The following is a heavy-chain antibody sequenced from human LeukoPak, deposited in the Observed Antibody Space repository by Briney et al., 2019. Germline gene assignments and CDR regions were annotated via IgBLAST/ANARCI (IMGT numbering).Heavy chain of an antibody. Sequence: SETLSLTCTVSGGPISSGSYFWGWIRQPPGKGLEWVASMFYSGATYYNPSLKSRVTISVGTSKTQFSLQLNSVTAADTAVYYCARHGHRNEYNSPGVDYWGQGTLVTVSS. D-gene: IGHD6-6*01. CDR3: ARHGHRNEYNSPGVDY. CDR2: MFYSGAT. J-gene: IGHJ4*02. V-gene: IGHV4-39*01. CDR1: GGPISSGSYF.